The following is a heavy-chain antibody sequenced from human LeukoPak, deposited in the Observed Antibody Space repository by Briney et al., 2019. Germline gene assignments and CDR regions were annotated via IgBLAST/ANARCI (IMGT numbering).Heavy chain of an antibody. J-gene: IGHJ6*02. CDR1: GYTLTELS. Sequence: GASVKVSGKVSGYTLTELSMHWVRQAPGKGLEWMGGFDPEDGETIYAQKFQGRITMTEDTSTDTAYMELSSLRPEDTAVYYCATDPKQWLVPPHYYYYGMDVWGQGTTVTVSS. D-gene: IGHD6-19*01. CDR3: ATDPKQWLVPPHYYYYGMDV. V-gene: IGHV1-24*01. CDR2: FDPEDGET.